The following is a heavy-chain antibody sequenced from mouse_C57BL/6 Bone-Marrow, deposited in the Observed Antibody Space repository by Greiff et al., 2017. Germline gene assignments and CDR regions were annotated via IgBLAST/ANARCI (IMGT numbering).Heavy chain of an antibody. CDR1: GYTFTDYY. D-gene: IGHD1-1*01. Sequence: EVQLQQSGPELVKPGASVKISFKASGYTFTDYYMNWVKQSHGKSLEWIGDIIPNNGGTSYNQQFKGKATLTVDKSSSTAYMELRSLTSEDSAVYNCARRAYYYGSSYDYFDYWGQGTTLTVSS. J-gene: IGHJ2*01. V-gene: IGHV1-26*01. CDR3: ARRAYYYGSSYDYFDY. CDR2: IIPNNGGT.